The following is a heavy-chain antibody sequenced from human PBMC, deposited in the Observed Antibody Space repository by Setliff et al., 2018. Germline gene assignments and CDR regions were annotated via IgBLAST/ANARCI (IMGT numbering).Heavy chain of an antibody. CDR1: GYAFTTYY. V-gene: IGHV1-46*01. Sequence: ASVKVSCKASGYAFTTYYMHWVRQAPGQGLEWIGVINPSDGSTTYAQKFQGRVTMTRDTSTNTVYMQLSSLRSEDTAMYYCARGGLHFWSGYYFSWGQGTLVTVSS. CDR3: ARGGLHFWSGYYFS. D-gene: IGHD3-3*02. CDR2: INPSDGST. J-gene: IGHJ4*02.